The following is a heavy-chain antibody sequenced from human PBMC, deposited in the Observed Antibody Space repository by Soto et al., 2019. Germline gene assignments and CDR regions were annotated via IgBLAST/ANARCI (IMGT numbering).Heavy chain of an antibody. V-gene: IGHV3-74*03. J-gene: IGHJ4*02. CDR3: VREPWGFSGSWYAY. CDR2: INHDATKT. D-gene: IGHD5-12*01. CDR1: KFSFNNYW. Sequence: GGYLILSCADFKFSFNNYWMHWVRQVPGKGPVWVSRINHDATKTEYAASVKGRFTVSRDNTKNTLYLQMNRLRVDDTAMYYCVREPWGFSGSWYAYWGQGTLVTVSS.